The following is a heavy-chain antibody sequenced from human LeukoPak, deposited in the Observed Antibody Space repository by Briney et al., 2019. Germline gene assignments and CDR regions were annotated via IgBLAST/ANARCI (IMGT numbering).Heavy chain of an antibody. V-gene: IGHV3-21*04. D-gene: IGHD3-22*01. CDR1: GFTFSSYT. J-gene: IGHJ4*02. CDR2: ISSSSTYI. CDR3: ARDYDSSGYYYPSY. Sequence: GGSLRLSCAASGFTFSSYTMNWVRQAPGKGLEWVSSISSSSTYIYYADSVKGRFTISRDNAKNSLYLQMNSLRAEDTALYYCARDYDSSGYYYPSYWGQGTLVTVSS.